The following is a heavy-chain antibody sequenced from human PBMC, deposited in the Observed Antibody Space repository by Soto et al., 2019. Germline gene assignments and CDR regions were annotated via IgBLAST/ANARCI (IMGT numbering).Heavy chain of an antibody. Sequence: PSETLSLTCAVSGYSISSGYYWGWIRQPPGKGLEWIGSIYHSGSTYYNPSLKSRVTISVDTSKNQFSLKLSSVTAADTAVYYCASWGGIAVAGLSFWGQGTLVT. V-gene: IGHV4-38-2*01. J-gene: IGHJ4*02. CDR3: ASWGGIAVAGLSF. CDR1: GYSISSGYY. D-gene: IGHD6-19*01. CDR2: IYHSGST.